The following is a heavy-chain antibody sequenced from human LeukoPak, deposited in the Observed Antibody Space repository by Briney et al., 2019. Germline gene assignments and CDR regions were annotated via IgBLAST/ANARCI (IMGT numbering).Heavy chain of an antibody. D-gene: IGHD6-6*01. CDR2: IISDGSSA. CDR1: GFTFGDYW. V-gene: IGHV3-74*01. CDR3: AKTQSVIEAARPYTFDY. J-gene: IGHJ4*02. Sequence: GGSLRLSCAASGFTFGDYWMHWVRQAPGKGLVWVSRIISDGSSASYADSVKGRFTMSRDNAKNTLHLQMNSLRVEDTAVYYCAKTQSVIEAARPYTFDYWGQGTLVTVSS.